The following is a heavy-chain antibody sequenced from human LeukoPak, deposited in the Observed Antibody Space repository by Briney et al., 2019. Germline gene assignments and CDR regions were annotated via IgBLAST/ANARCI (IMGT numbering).Heavy chain of an antibody. CDR2: MNPSSGNT. V-gene: IGHV1-8*02. CDR1: GYTFTSYG. D-gene: IGHD6-19*01. J-gene: IGHJ4*02. Sequence: ASVKVSCKASGYTFTSYGISWVRQATGQGLEWMGWMNPSSGNTGYAQKFQGRVTMTRNTSISTAYMELSSLRSEDTAVYYCARSFVGVAGREDFDYWGQGTLVTVSS. CDR3: ARSFVGVAGREDFDY.